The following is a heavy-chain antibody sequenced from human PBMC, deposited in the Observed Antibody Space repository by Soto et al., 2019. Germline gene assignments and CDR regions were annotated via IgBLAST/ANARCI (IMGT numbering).Heavy chain of an antibody. V-gene: IGHV3-21*01. D-gene: IGHD4-17*01. CDR2: ISGSTDYI. J-gene: IGHJ4*02. CDR1: GFTFNTYS. Sequence: PGGSLRLSCAASGFTFNTYSMNWVRQAPGKGLEWVSSISGSTDYIYYADSVKGRFTISRDNAKNSLYLQMNSLRAEDTAVYYCARDSPDYGYHFDSWGQGTLVTVSS. CDR3: ARDSPDYGYHFDS.